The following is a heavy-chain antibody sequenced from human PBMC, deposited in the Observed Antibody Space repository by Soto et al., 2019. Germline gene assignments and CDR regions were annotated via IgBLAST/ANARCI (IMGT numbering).Heavy chain of an antibody. D-gene: IGHD3-10*01. CDR3: ARVIPGESPPNWFDP. CDR1: GYTFTSYG. Sequence: QVQLVQSGAEVKKPGASVKVSCKASGYTFTSYGISWVRQAPGQGLEGMRWISAYNGNSNNAQKLQVRVTMATDTSTSTAYMELRSLRSDAMAVYSCARVIPGESPPNWFDPWGQGTLVTVSS. J-gene: IGHJ5*02. CDR2: ISAYNGNS. V-gene: IGHV1-18*03.